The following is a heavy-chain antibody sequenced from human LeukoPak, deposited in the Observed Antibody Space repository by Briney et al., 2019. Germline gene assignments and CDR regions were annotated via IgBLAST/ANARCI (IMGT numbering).Heavy chain of an antibody. J-gene: IGHJ6*03. D-gene: IGHD2-15*01. V-gene: IGHV4-61*01. CDR3: ARGVVAATFYYYMDV. CDR1: GGSISSSSYY. CDR2: IYYSGST. Sequence: SETLSLTCTVSGGSISSSSYYWSWIRQPPGKGLEWIGYIYYSGSTNYNPSLKSRVTISVDASKNQFSLKVSSVTAADTAVYYCARGVVAATFYYYMDVWGKGTTVTVSS.